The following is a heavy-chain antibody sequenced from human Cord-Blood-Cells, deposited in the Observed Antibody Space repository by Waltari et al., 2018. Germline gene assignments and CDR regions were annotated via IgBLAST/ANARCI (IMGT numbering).Heavy chain of an antibody. V-gene: IGHV3-33*01. CDR3: ARAEYWYFDL. Sequence: QVQLVESGGGVVQPGRSLRLSCAASGFTFSSYGMHWVRQAPGKGLAWVAVIWYDGSNKYYADSVKGRFTISRDNSKNTLYLQMNSLRAEDTAVYYCARAEYWYFDLWGRGTLVTVSS. J-gene: IGHJ2*01. CDR1: GFTFSSYG. CDR2: IWYDGSNK.